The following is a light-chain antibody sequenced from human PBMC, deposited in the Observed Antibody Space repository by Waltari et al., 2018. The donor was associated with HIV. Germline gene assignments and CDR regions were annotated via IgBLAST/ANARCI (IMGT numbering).Light chain of an antibody. J-gene: IGKJ4*01. CDR1: QNIYSY. Sequence: DIQLTQSPSFLSASIGDRVTITCRASQNIYSYLAWYQQQPGRAPQVLIYATSTLQSGVSSRFSGSGSGTEFSLTITNLQPDDFATYYCQQVNGYPLTFGGGTKVEIK. CDR2: ATS. CDR3: QQVNGYPLT. V-gene: IGKV1-9*01.